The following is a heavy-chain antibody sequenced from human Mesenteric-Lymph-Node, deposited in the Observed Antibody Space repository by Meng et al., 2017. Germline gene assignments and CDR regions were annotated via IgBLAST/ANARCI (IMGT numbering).Heavy chain of an antibody. J-gene: IGHJ5*02. CDR1: GFTFSSYA. CDR3: AKDRGNTWRTASLFDP. V-gene: IGHV3-23*01. Sequence: GGSLRLSCAASGFTFSSYAMSWVRQAPGKGLEWVSAISGSGGSTYYADSVKGRFTISRDNSKNTLYLQMNSLRAEDTAVYYCAKDRGNTWRTASLFDPWGQGTLVTVSS. D-gene: IGHD3-10*01. CDR2: ISGSGGST.